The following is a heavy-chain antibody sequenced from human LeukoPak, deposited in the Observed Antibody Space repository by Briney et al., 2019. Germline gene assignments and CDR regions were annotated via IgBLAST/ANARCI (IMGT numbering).Heavy chain of an antibody. CDR2: IYYSGST. J-gene: IGHJ4*02. Sequence: SETLSLTCTVSGGSISSSSYYWGWIRQPPGKGLEWIRSIYYSGSTYYNPSLKSRVTISVDTSKNQFSLKLSSVTAADTAVYYCARAGYRSRTVNYWGQGTLVTVSS. CDR3: ARAGYRSRTVNY. CDR1: GGSISSSSYY. V-gene: IGHV4-39*01. D-gene: IGHD6-13*01.